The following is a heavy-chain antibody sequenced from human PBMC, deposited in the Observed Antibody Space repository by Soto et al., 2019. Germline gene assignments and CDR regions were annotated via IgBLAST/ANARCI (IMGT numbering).Heavy chain of an antibody. CDR3: ARDASGGQQVGDVKY. Sequence: EVQLLESGGALVQPGGSLRLSCAASGFTFSSYAMSWVRQAPGKGLEWVSAISGSGDSTYYADSVKGRFTISRDNSKNTLSLQMNSLRADDTGVYFCARDASGGQQVGDVKYWGQGALVTVSS. V-gene: IGHV3-23*01. J-gene: IGHJ4*02. CDR1: GFTFSSYA. D-gene: IGHD6-13*01. CDR2: ISGSGDST.